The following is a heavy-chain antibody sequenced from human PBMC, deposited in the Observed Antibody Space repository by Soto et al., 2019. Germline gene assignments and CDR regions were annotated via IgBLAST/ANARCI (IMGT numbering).Heavy chain of an antibody. V-gene: IGHV3-66*01. CDR3: ARARWGGSYYYFDY. D-gene: IGHD1-26*01. Sequence: GGSLRLSCAASGFTVSSNYMSWVRQAPGKGLEWVSVIYSGGNTYYADSVKGRFTISRDNSKNTLYLQMNSLRAEDTAVYYCARARWGGSYYYFDYWGQGTLVTVSS. J-gene: IGHJ4*02. CDR1: GFTVSSNY. CDR2: IYSGGNT.